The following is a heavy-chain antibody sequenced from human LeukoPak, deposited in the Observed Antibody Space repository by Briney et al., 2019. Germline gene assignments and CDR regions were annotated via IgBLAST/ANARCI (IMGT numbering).Heavy chain of an antibody. Sequence: SETLSLTCAVYGGSFSGYYWSWIRQPPGKGLEWIGEINHSGSTNYNPSLKSRVTISVDTSKNQFSLKLSSVTAADTAVYYSASYVWGSYFGPKRFDYWGQGTLVTVSS. CDR3: ASYVWGSYFGPKRFDY. V-gene: IGHV4-34*01. CDR2: INHSGST. D-gene: IGHD3-16*01. CDR1: GGSFSGYY. J-gene: IGHJ4*02.